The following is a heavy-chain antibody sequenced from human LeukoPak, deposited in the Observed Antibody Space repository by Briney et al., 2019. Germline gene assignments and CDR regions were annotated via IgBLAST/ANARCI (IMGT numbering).Heavy chain of an antibody. V-gene: IGHV3-30*18. Sequence: GGSLRLSCAASGFTFSSYGMHWVRQAPGKGLEWVAVISNDESKKYYADSVKGRFTISRDNSKNTVFLQMNSLRVDDTAVYYCAKDDGYRYDNGGWFDYWGQGTLVTVSS. D-gene: IGHD5-18*01. J-gene: IGHJ4*02. CDR2: ISNDESKK. CDR3: AKDDGYRYDNGGWFDY. CDR1: GFTFSSYG.